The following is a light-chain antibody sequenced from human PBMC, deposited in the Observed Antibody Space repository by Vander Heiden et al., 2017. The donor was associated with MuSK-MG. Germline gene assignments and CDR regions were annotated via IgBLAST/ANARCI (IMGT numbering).Light chain of an antibody. V-gene: IGLV6-57*01. Sequence: NFMLTQPHSVSESPGKTVTISCTRSSGSIASNYVQWYQQRPGSSPTTVIYEDNQRPSGVPDRFSGSIDSSSTSASLTISGLKTEDDAYYYCQYYDSSNVVFGGGTKLTVL. CDR1: SGSIASNY. J-gene: IGLJ2*01. CDR3: QYYDSSNVV. CDR2: EDN.